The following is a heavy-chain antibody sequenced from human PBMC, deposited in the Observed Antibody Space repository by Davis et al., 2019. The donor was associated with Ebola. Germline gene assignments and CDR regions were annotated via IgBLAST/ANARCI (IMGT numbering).Heavy chain of an antibody. J-gene: IGHJ5*02. CDR1: GGSFSGYY. CDR3: ARGPYVVVIAISWFDP. V-gene: IGHV4-34*01. D-gene: IGHD2-21*01. CDR2: INHSGST. Sequence: PSETLSLTCAVYGGSFSGYYWSWIRQPPGKGLEWIGEINHSGSTNYNPSLKSRVTISVDTSKNQFSPKLSSVTAADTAVYYCARGPYVVVIAISWFDPWGQGTLVTVSS.